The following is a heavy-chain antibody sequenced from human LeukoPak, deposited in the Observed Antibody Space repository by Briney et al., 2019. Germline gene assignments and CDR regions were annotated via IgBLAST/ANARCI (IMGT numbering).Heavy chain of an antibody. J-gene: IGHJ3*02. D-gene: IGHD3-22*01. CDR2: IKWNGGST. Sequence: GGSLRLSCAAPGFTFDDYGMNWVRQAPGKGLEYVSSIKWNGGSTHYADSVRGRFTISRDNAKNSLYLQMNSLRAEDTAVYHCARDVGGYYDSSVSLGAFDIWGQGTMVTVSS. CDR3: ARDVGGYYDSSVSLGAFDI. CDR1: GFTFDDYG. V-gene: IGHV3-20*01.